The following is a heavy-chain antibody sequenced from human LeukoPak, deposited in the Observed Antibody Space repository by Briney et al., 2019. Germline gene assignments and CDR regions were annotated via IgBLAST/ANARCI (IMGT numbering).Heavy chain of an antibody. J-gene: IGHJ4*02. Sequence: GEYVGPSLEERRFGEEGSYMRSVYQEQKKGLEWVSVIYSGGSTNYADSVKGRFTISRHNSKNTLYLQMNSLRAEDTAVYYCARALLWFGEFYFDYWGQGTLVTVSS. CDR1: RFGEEGSY. CDR2: IYSGGST. V-gene: IGHV3-53*04. CDR3: ARALLWFGEFYFDY. D-gene: IGHD3-10*01.